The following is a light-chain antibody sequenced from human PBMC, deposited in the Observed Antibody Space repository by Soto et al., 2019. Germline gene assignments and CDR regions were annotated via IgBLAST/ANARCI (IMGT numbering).Light chain of an antibody. V-gene: IGKV3D-20*01. Sequence: EIVLTQSPATLYVSPGDRATLSCGASQSISSNYFAWYQQKAGLAPRLLIYDASRRATGIPDRFSGSGSGKELTLAISSLEPEDFAVYYCQQYEHSPFTFGHGTKVEIK. CDR2: DAS. CDR1: QSISSNY. CDR3: QQYEHSPFT. J-gene: IGKJ2*01.